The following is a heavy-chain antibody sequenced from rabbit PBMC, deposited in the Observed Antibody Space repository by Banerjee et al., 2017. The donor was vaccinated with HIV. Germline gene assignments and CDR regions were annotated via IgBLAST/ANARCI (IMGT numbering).Heavy chain of an antibody. D-gene: IGHD2-1*01. CDR2: IYAGSSDNT. V-gene: IGHV1S45*01. CDR3: AREDVTGNGDYSYGMDL. Sequence: QEQLEESGGGLVKPGGTLTLTCKASGIDFSSSDYMCWVRQAPGKGLEWIACIYAGSSDNTYYASWAKGRFTISKASSTTVTLQMTSLTTADTATYFCAREDVTGNGDYSYGMDLWGPGTLVTVS. J-gene: IGHJ6*01. CDR1: GIDFSSSDY.